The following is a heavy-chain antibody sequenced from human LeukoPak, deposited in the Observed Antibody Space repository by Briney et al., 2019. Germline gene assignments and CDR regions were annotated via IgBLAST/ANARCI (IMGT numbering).Heavy chain of an antibody. CDR2: INPNSGGT. Sequence: GASVEVSCKASGYTFTDYYLHWVRQAPGQGLEWMGWINPNSGGTNCAQKFQGRVTMTRDTSISTAYMELSRLKSDDTAVYYCARDGGFDYWGQGTLVAVSS. J-gene: IGHJ4*02. V-gene: IGHV1-2*02. CDR3: ARDGGFDY. CDR1: GYTFTDYY. D-gene: IGHD3-3*01.